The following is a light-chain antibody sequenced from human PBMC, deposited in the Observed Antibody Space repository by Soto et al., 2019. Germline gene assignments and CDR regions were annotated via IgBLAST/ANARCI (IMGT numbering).Light chain of an antibody. CDR3: QQYDRSPRT. J-gene: IGKJ1*01. V-gene: IGKV3-20*01. Sequence: EIVMTQSPVTLSASPGESATLSCRASQSVDNNVAWYQQKPGQAPRLLISGASNRATGIPDRFSGSGSGTDFTLTISRLEPEDFAVYYCQQYDRSPRTFGQGTKVDIK. CDR2: GAS. CDR1: QSVDNN.